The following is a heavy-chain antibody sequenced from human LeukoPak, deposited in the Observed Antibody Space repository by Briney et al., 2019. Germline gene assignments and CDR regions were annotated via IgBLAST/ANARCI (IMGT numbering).Heavy chain of an antibody. CDR1: GFTFSSYS. CDR3: AREDSSGYYYFDY. CDR2: ISSSSSYI. D-gene: IGHD3-22*01. Sequence: GGSLRLSCAASGFTFSSYSMNWVRQAPGKGLEWVSSISSSSSYIYYADSVKGRFTISRDNAKNSLYLQMNSLRAEDTAVYYCAREDSSGYYYFDYWGQGTLATVSS. V-gene: IGHV3-21*01. J-gene: IGHJ4*02.